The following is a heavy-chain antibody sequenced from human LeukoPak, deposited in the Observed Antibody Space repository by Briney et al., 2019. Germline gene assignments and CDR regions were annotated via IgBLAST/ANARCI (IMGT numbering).Heavy chain of an antibody. D-gene: IGHD5/OR15-5a*01. CDR2: INPNSGGT. CDR1: GYTFTGYH. V-gene: IGHV1-2*02. CDR3: ARDRVTVSTIINWFDP. J-gene: IGHJ5*02. Sequence: EASVKVSCKASGYTFTGYHIHWVRQAPGQGLEWMGRINPNSGGTSVAQKFQDRVTMTRDTSINTAYMELTRLRSDDTAMYYCARDRVTVSTIINWFDPWGQGTLVTVSS.